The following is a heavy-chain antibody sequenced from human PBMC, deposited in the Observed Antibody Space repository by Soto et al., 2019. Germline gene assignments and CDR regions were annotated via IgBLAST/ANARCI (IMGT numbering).Heavy chain of an antibody. V-gene: IGHV3-72*01. CDR3: ASGDEDSFGEWDV. Sequence: GGSLRLSCAASGFTFSDHYMDWVRQAPGKGLEWVGRTRNKANSYTTEYAASVKGRFTISRDDSKNSLYLQMNSLKTEDTAVYYCASGDEDSFGEWDVWGQGTTVTVSS. CDR2: TRNKANSYTT. J-gene: IGHJ6*02. D-gene: IGHD3-10*01. CDR1: GFTFSDHY.